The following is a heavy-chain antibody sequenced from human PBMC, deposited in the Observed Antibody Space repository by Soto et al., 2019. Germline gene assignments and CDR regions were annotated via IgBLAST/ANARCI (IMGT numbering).Heavy chain of an antibody. CDR3: VQSRCGGDCLQSYSSHSYYGLDV. V-gene: IGHV2-5*02. J-gene: IGHJ6*02. CDR2: IYWDDDK. CDR1: GFSLSTTGVG. D-gene: IGHD2-21*01. Sequence: QITLKESGPTLVKPTQTLTLTCTFSGFSLSTTGVGVGWIRQPPGKALEWLALIYWDDDKRYNPSLMSRLTITKDTSKNQVVLTMTNMDPVDTATYYCVQSRCGGDCLQSYSSHSYYGLDVWGQGTTVTVSS.